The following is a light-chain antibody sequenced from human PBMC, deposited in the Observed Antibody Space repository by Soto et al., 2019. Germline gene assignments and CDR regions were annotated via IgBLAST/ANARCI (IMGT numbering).Light chain of an antibody. V-gene: IGKV3-15*01. CDR3: QHYSNWPPT. CDR1: ESVHRN. Sequence: EMVMTQSPATLSVSPGERVTLSCRASESVHRNLAWYQQKPGQGPSLLIYYASTRATGVPDRFTGSGSGTEFTLTISSLQSEDFGVYHCQHYSNWPPTFGPGTQVESK. CDR2: YAS. J-gene: IGKJ3*01.